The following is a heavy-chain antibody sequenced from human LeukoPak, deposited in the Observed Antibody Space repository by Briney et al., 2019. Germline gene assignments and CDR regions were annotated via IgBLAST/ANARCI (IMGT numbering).Heavy chain of an antibody. Sequence: PGGSLRLSCAASGFIFSRYAMSWVRQAPGKGLEWVSAIGGDGGSTYSADSVKGRFTISRDDSKNTLYLQMNSLTAGDTAVYYCAKDGTTTVTFDYWGQGTLVTVSS. CDR3: AKDGTTTVTFDY. V-gene: IGHV3-23*01. J-gene: IGHJ4*02. D-gene: IGHD4-11*01. CDR1: GFIFSRYA. CDR2: IGGDGGST.